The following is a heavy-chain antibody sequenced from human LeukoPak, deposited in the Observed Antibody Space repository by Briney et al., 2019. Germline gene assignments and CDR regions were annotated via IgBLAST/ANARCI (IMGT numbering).Heavy chain of an antibody. V-gene: IGHV1-8*01. D-gene: IGHD6-13*01. CDR2: MNPNSGNT. J-gene: IGHJ4*02. CDR1: GYTFTSYD. CDR3: ARGIAAAGTGSYFDY. Sequence: ASVKVSCKASGYTFTSYDINWVRQAAGQGLEWMGWMNPNSGNTGYAQKFQGRVTMTRNTSISTAYMELSSLRSEDTAVYYCARGIAAAGTGSYFDYWGQGTLVTVSS.